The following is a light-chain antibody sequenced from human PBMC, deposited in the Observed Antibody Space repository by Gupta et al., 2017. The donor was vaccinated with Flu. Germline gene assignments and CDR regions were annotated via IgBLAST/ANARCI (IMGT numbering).Light chain of an antibody. V-gene: IGKV2-24*01. CDR1: ESLLHSDGNTY. Sequence: DIVMTQTPLSSPVTLGQPASISCRSSESLLHSDGNTYLSWLHQRPGQPPRLLIYKISERFSGVPDRFSGSGAGTDFTLKSSRGEAEDVGVYYCMQDKRLRTFGQGTKVEIK. CDR2: KIS. J-gene: IGKJ1*01. CDR3: MQDKRLRT.